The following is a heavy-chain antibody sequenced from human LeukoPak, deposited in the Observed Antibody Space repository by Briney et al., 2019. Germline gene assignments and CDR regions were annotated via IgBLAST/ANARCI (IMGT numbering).Heavy chain of an antibody. CDR2: IYHSGST. CDR1: GYSISSAYY. CDR3: ARAFRESFFDY. Sequence: SETLSLTCTVSGYSISSAYYWGWIRQSPGQGLEWIGTIYHSGSTYYNPSLKSRVSISLDTSNNHFSLNLSSVTAADTAVYYCARAFRESFFDYWGQGTLVTVSS. J-gene: IGHJ4*02. V-gene: IGHV4-38-2*02.